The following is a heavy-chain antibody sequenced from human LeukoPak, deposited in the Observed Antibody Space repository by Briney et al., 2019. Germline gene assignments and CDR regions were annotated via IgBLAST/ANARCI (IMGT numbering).Heavy chain of an antibody. D-gene: IGHD3-10*01. J-gene: IGHJ6*02. CDR2: IIPIFGTA. CDR3: ARSLLMVRGAHYYGMDV. CDR1: GGTFSSYA. V-gene: IGHV1-69*13. Sequence: SVKVSCKASGGTFSSYAISWVRQAPGQGLEWMGGIIPIFGTANYAQKFQGRVTITADESTSTAYMELSSLRSEDTAVYYCARSLLMVRGAHYYGMDVWGQGTTVTVSS.